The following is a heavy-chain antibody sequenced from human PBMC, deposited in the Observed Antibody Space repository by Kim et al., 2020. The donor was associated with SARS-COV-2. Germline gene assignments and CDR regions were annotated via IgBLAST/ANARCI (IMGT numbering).Heavy chain of an antibody. D-gene: IGHD5-18*01. CDR3: ALLAVDTAYYYGMDV. Sequence: SLKSRVTMSVDTSKNQFSLKLSSVTAADTAVYYCALLAVDTAYYYGMDVWGQGTTVTVSS. J-gene: IGHJ6*02. V-gene: IGHV4-4*07.